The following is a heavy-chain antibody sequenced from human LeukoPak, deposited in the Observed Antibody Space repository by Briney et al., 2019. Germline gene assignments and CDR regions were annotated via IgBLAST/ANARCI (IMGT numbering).Heavy chain of an antibody. CDR3: TGDRLRHFAWLDVNWFDP. D-gene: IGHD3-9*01. Sequence: GGSLRLSCAASGFTFDDYAMHWVRQAPGKGLEWVSGISWNSEGIGYADSVKGRFTISRDNAKKSLYLQMNSLRAEDTAFYFCTGDRLRHFAWLDVNWFDPWGQGTLVTVSS. CDR2: ISWNSEGI. J-gene: IGHJ5*02. V-gene: IGHV3-9*01. CDR1: GFTFDDYA.